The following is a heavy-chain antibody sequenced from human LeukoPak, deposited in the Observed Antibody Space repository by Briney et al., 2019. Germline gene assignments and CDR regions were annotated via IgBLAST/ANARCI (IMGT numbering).Heavy chain of an antibody. J-gene: IGHJ4*02. CDR3: ARDKSYGDSSDY. V-gene: IGHV3-7*01. CDR2: IKQDGSER. Sequence: GGSLRLSCEASGFTFSSYWMSWVRQAPGKGLEWVANIKQDGSERYCVDSVNGRFTISRDNAKNSLYLQMNSLRAEDTAVYYCARDKSYGDSSDYWGQGILVTVSS. D-gene: IGHD4-17*01. CDR1: GFTFSSYW.